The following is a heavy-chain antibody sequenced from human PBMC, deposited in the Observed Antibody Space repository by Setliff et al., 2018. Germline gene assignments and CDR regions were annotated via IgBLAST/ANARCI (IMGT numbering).Heavy chain of an antibody. Sequence: SETLSLTCTVSGGSVGNSYYYWNWIQQPAGKGLEFIGYVYYSGTANYDPSLKSRVTMSVDTSKNQFSLKLRSVIAADTAVYYCARGGTYRYFDYWGQGTLVTVSS. CDR2: VYYSGTA. CDR3: ARGGTYRYFDY. V-gene: IGHV4-61*10. CDR1: GGSVGNSYYY. J-gene: IGHJ4*02.